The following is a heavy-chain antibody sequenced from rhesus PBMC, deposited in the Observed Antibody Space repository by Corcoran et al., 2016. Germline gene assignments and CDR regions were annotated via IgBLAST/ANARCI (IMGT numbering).Heavy chain of an antibody. Sequence: QVQLQESGPGLVKPSETLSLTCAVSGGSISDDYYWSWIRQPPGKGLEWIGYIYGSGGGTNYNPSHKNRVPISIVSSKNQFSLKLSSVTAADTAVYYWARVNSSWYAFDFWGQGLRVTVSS. CDR2: IYGSGGGT. D-gene: IGHD6-13*01. J-gene: IGHJ3*01. CDR3: ARVNSSWYAFDF. V-gene: IGHV4-106*01. CDR1: GGSISDDYY.